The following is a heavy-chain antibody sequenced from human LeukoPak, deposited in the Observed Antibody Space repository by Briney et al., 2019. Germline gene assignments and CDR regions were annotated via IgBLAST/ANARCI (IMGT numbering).Heavy chain of an antibody. Sequence: GESLKISCKGSGYSFTSYWIGWVRQAPGKGLQWVSAFSGSGGSTYYADSVKGRFTISRDNSRNTLYLQMNRLRAEDTAVYFCAKSAAAYYDLLSGYDAFDIWGQGTTVTVSS. J-gene: IGHJ3*02. CDR2: FSGSGGST. CDR1: GYSFTSYW. V-gene: IGHV3-23*01. D-gene: IGHD3-3*01. CDR3: AKSAAAYYDLLSGYDAFDI.